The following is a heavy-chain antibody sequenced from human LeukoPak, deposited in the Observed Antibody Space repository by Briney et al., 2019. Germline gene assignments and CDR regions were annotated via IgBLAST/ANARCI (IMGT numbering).Heavy chain of an antibody. Sequence: APVKVSCTASGFTFSSYGISWVRQAPGQGLEWMGWISAYNGNTNYAQKLQGRVTMTTDTSTSTAYMERKSVRADVTAVHNCARVMALACKTVKPGGPWGQGTLVTVSS. J-gene: IGHJ5*02. D-gene: IGHD4-17*01. CDR3: ARVMALACKTVKPGGP. V-gene: IGHV1-18*01. CDR1: GFTFSSYG. CDR2: ISAYNGNT.